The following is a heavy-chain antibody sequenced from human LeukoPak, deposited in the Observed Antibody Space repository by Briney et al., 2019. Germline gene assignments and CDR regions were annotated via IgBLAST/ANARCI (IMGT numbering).Heavy chain of an antibody. CDR1: GFTLSRYW. Sequence: GGSLRLSCAASGFTLSRYWMHWVRQAPGKGLVWVSRVISDARTTIYADSVKGRFTISRDNAKNTLYLQMNSLRAEDTAVYYCARGASGGNWFDPWGQGTLVTVSS. D-gene: IGHD4-23*01. CDR3: ARGASGGNWFDP. J-gene: IGHJ5*02. CDR2: VISDARTT. V-gene: IGHV3-74*01.